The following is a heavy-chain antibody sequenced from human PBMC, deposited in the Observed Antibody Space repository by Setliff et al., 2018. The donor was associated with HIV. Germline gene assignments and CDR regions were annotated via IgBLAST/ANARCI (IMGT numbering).Heavy chain of an antibody. CDR1: NGSFSGYY. CDR3: AAWGPRYSYAPYFFDS. D-gene: IGHD5-18*01. CDR2: INDSGST. Sequence: SETLSLTCAVYNGSFSGYYWTWIRQPPGKGLEWIGEINDSGSTNYSPFLKSRVTISVDASRNQFSLRLSSVTAADTAVYYRAAWGPRYSYAPYFFDSWGQGTLVTVSS. V-gene: IGHV4-34*01. J-gene: IGHJ4*02.